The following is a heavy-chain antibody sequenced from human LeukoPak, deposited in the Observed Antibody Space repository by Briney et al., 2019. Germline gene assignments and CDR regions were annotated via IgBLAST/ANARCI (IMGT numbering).Heavy chain of an antibody. CDR3: AKAKVYYDASGYFY. V-gene: IGHV3-23*01. Sequence: GGSLRLSCAASGFTFSSYAMSWVRQAPGKGLEWVSAISGSGGSTYYADSVKGRFTISRDNSKNTLYLQMNSLRAEDTAVYYCAKAKVYYDASGYFYWGQGTLVTVSS. CDR1: GFTFSSYA. D-gene: IGHD3-22*01. J-gene: IGHJ4*02. CDR2: ISGSGGST.